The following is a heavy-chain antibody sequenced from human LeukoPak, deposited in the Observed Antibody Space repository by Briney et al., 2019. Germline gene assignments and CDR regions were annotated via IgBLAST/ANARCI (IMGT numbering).Heavy chain of an antibody. Sequence: GGSLRLSCVASGFTFTRYGIHWVRQAPGKGLEWVAIISYDGSNKYYADSVKGRFIISRDNSKNTVSLQMNSLRAEDTAVYYCAKSPPQEYGAYFDYWGQGTLVTVSS. CDR2: ISYDGSNK. V-gene: IGHV3-30*18. CDR3: AKSPPQEYGAYFDY. CDR1: GFTFTRYG. J-gene: IGHJ4*02. D-gene: IGHD6-6*01.